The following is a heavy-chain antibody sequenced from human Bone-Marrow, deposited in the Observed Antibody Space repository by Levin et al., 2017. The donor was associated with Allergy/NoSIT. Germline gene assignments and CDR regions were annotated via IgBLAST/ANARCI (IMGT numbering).Heavy chain of an antibody. CDR3: TGGPSGVRG. CDR2: IYSVGTT. J-gene: IGHJ4*02. D-gene: IGHD3-16*01. V-gene: IGHV3-53*01. Sequence: LSGGSLRLSCSASGFTFSDYAMSWVRQAPGAGLEWVSLIYSVGTTYYADSVKGRFTISRDNSRNTLYLQMSSLRAEDTAVYYCTGGPSGVRGWGQGTLVTVSS. CDR1: GFTFSDYA.